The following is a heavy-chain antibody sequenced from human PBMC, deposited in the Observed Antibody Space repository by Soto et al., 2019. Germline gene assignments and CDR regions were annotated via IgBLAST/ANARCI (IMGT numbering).Heavy chain of an antibody. V-gene: IGHV1-18*01. CDR1: GYTLMNYG. J-gene: IGHJ5*02. CDR3: ARDQNGRTDWFDP. Sequence: ASVKVSCKASGYTLMNYGISWVRQAPGQGLEWMGWMNTNTGNANYAQNLQGRVTITADESTSTAYLELSSLRSEDTAVYYCARDQNGRTDWFDPWGQGTLVTVSS. D-gene: IGHD1-1*01. CDR2: MNTNTGNA.